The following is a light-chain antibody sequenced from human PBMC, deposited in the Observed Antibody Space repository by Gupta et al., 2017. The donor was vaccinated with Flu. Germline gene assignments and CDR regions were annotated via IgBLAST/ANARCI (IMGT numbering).Light chain of an antibody. CDR2: GKN. CDR1: SLRRYY. J-gene: IGLJ2*01. V-gene: IGLV3-19*01. Sequence: SSELTQHPAVSAALGPTVSITCQDDSLRRYYASWYQKTPGQAPLLVFYGKNNRPSGIPDRFAGSSTGETASLTITGAQAEDAADYYCTSRDSSSNLGFGGGTKLTVL. CDR3: TSRDSSSNLG.